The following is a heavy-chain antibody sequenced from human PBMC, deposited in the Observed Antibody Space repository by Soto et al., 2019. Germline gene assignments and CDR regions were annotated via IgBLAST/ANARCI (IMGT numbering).Heavy chain of an antibody. CDR2: ISGSGGST. V-gene: IGHV3-23*01. CDR1: GFTFSSYA. J-gene: IGHJ5*02. Sequence: GGSLRLSCAASGFTFSSYAMSWVRQAPGKGLEWVSAISGSGGSTYYADSVKGRFTISRGNSKNTLYLQMKSLRAEDTAVYYCASTNPITIFGVVIRSGWFDPWGQGTLVTVSS. D-gene: IGHD3-3*01. CDR3: ASTNPITIFGVVIRSGWFDP.